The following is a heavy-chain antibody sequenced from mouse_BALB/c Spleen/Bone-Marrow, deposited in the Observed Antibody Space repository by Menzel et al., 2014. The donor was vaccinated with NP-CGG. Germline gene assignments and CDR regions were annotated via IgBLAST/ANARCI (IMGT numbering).Heavy chain of an antibody. V-gene: IGHV1S81*02. D-gene: IGHD2-1*01. Sequence: QVQLQQSGAELVKPGASVKLSCKASGYTFTSYYMYWVKQRPGQGLEWIGEINPSNGGTNFNEKFKSKATLTVDKSSSTAYMQLSSLTSEESAVYYCTRSYYGNYFDVWGAGTTVTVSS. CDR3: TRSYYGNYFDV. CDR1: GYTFTSYY. CDR2: INPSNGGT. J-gene: IGHJ1*01.